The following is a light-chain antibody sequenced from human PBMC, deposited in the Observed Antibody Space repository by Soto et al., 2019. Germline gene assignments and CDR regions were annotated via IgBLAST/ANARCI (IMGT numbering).Light chain of an antibody. V-gene: IGKV3-15*01. CDR2: GAS. Sequence: ELVMTQSPATLSVSPGERATLSCRASQSVSSNLAWYQQKPGQAPRLLIYGASTRANGIPERFSGIGSGTEFTLTISSLQSEDLAVYYCQQYDNWLRTFGQGTKLEIK. CDR3: QQYDNWLRT. CDR1: QSVSSN. J-gene: IGKJ2*01.